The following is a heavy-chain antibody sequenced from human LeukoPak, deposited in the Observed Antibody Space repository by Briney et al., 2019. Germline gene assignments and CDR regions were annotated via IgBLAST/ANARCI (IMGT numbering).Heavy chain of an antibody. Sequence: PGGSLRLSCGVSGFTFSSYAVHWIRQAPGRGLEWVAFISYDGSDKYYADSVKGRFTISRDNSKNTVYLQMNSLRLEDTAVYYCARDHSTRYTYDFWGQGTLVTVSS. CDR2: ISYDGSDK. CDR1: GFTFSSYA. V-gene: IGHV3-30*04. CDR3: ARDHSTRYTYDF. J-gene: IGHJ4*02. D-gene: IGHD3-16*02.